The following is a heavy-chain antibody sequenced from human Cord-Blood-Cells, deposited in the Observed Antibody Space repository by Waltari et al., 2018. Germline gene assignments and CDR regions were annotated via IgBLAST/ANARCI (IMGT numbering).Heavy chain of an antibody. Sequence: QVQLVQSGAEAKKPGASVKVSCKASGYTFTRYSTHWVRQAPGQGLEWMGIINPSGGSTSYAQKFQGRVTMTRDTSTSTVYMELSSLRSEDTAVYYCARDLLGRRGDYWGQGTLVTVSS. V-gene: IGHV1-46*01. CDR1: GYTFTRYS. J-gene: IGHJ4*02. D-gene: IGHD3-10*01. CDR3: ARDLLGRRGDY. CDR2: INPSGGST.